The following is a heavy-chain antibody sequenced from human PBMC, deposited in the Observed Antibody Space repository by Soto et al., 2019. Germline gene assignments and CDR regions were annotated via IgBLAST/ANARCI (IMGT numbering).Heavy chain of an antibody. D-gene: IGHD1-26*01. J-gene: IGHJ3*02. CDR3: ARQDSGSYYSCAFDI. V-gene: IGHV2-70*01. CDR1: GFSLSTSGMC. Sequence: SGPTLVNRTPTLTLTCTFSGFSLSTSGMCVSWIGQPPGKALEWLALIDWDDDKYYSTALKTRLTISKDTSKNQVVLTMTNMEPVDTATYSFARQDSGSYYSCAFDIWGQGTMVTVSS. CDR2: IDWDDDK.